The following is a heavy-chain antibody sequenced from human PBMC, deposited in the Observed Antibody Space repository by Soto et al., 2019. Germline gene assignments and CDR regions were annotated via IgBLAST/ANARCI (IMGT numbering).Heavy chain of an antibody. CDR2: ISGSGGST. D-gene: IGHD3-3*01. J-gene: IGHJ5*02. V-gene: IGHV3-23*01. CDR3: VSDLITIFGVVPRENWFDP. Sequence: GGSLRLSCAASGFTFSSYAMSWVRQAPGKGLEWVSAISGSGGSTYYADSVKGRFTISRDNSKNTLYLQMNSLRAEDTAVYYCVSDLITIFGVVPRENWFDPWGQGTLVTVSS. CDR1: GFTFSSYA.